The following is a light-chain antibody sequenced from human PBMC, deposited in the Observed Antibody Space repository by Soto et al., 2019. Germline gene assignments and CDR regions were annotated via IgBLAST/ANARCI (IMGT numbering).Light chain of an antibody. V-gene: IGLV2-18*02. CDR3: SSYTSSSTRYVV. CDR1: SSDVGSYNR. CDR2: EVS. Sequence: QSALTQPPSVSGSPGQSVTISCTGTSSDVGSYNRVSWYQQPPGTAPKIMIYEVSNRPSGVPDRFSGSKSGNTASLTISGLQAEDEADYYCSSYTSSSTRYVVFGGGTKLTVL. J-gene: IGLJ2*01.